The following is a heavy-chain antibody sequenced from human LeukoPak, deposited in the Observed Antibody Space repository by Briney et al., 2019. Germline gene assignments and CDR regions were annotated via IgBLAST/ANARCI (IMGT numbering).Heavy chain of an antibody. Sequence: ASVKVSCKASGYTFTSYDINWVRQATGQGLEWMGWMNPNSGNTGYAQKFQGRVTMTRNTSISTAYMELSSLRSEDTAVYYCARVGPGSSGWYGAFDIWGQGTMVTVSS. CDR3: ARVGPGSSGWYGAFDI. V-gene: IGHV1-8*01. CDR1: GYTFTSYD. J-gene: IGHJ3*02. D-gene: IGHD6-19*01. CDR2: MNPNSGNT.